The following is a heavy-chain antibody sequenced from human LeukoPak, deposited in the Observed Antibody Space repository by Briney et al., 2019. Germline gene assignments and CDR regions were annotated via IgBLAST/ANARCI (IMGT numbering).Heavy chain of an antibody. J-gene: IGHJ3*02. CDR2: ISSSSSYI. CDR1: GFTFSSYS. Sequence: PGGSLRLSCAASGFTFSSYSMNWVRQAPGKGLKWVSSISSSSSYIYYADSVKGRFTISRDNAKNSLYLQMNSLRAEDTAVYYCARDRYEEATTDAFDIWGQGTMVTVSS. CDR3: ARDRYEEATTDAFDI. V-gene: IGHV3-21*01. D-gene: IGHD1-26*01.